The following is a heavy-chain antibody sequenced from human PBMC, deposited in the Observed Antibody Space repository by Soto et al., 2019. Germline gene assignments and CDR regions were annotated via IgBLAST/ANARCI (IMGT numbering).Heavy chain of an antibody. Sequence: GSLRLSCAASGFTFSSYVMNWVRQAPGKGLERVSTVSGTGDNTYYADSVRGRFTISRDNSKNTLYLQMNSLRAEDTAVYYCAKDAIAVAGTPYFDYWGQGTLVTVSS. V-gene: IGHV3-23*01. CDR2: VSGTGDNT. D-gene: IGHD6-19*01. J-gene: IGHJ4*02. CDR3: AKDAIAVAGTPYFDY. CDR1: GFTFSSYV.